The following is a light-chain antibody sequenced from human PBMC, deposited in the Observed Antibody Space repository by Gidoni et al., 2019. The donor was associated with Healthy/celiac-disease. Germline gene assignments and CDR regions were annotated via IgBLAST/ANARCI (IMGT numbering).Light chain of an antibody. CDR3: SSYTSSSPYV. J-gene: IGLJ1*01. CDR2: DVS. Sequence: QPALTQPASASRSPGQSITISCTGTSSDVGGYNYVSWYQQHQGKAPKLMIYDVSNRPSGVSNRFSDSKSGNTASLTISGLQDEDEADYYCSSYTSSSPYVFGTGTKVTVL. V-gene: IGLV2-14*01. CDR1: SSDVGGYNY.